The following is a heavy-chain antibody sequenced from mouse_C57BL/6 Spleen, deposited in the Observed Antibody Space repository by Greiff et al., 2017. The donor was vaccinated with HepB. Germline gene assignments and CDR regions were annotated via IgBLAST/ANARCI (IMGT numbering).Heavy chain of an antibody. CDR3: ANTVYFDD. J-gene: IGHJ2*01. D-gene: IGHD5-1-1*01. V-gene: IGHV1-26*01. CDR1: GYTFTDYY. Sequence: EVQLQQSGPELVKPGASVKISCKASGYTFTDYYMNWVKQSHGKSLEWIGDINPNNGGTSYNQKFKGKATLTVDKSSSTAYMELRSLTSEDSAVDYCANTVYFDDWGQGTTLTVSS. CDR2: INPNNGGT.